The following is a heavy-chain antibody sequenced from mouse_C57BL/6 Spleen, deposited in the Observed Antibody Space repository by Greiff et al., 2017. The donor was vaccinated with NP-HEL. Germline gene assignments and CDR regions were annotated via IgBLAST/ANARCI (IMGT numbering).Heavy chain of an antibody. CDR2: IYWDDDK. J-gene: IGHJ1*03. CDR1: GFSLSTSGMG. Sequence: QVTLKVSGPGILQSSQTLSLTCSFSGFSLSTSGMGVSWIRQPSGKGLEWLAHIYWDDDKRYNPSLKSRLTISKDTSSNQVFLKIPSVDTAYTATYYCARRVFIYYYGSSYEHCDVWGTGTTVTVST. CDR3: ARRVFIYYYGSSYEHCDV. D-gene: IGHD1-1*01. V-gene: IGHV8-12*01.